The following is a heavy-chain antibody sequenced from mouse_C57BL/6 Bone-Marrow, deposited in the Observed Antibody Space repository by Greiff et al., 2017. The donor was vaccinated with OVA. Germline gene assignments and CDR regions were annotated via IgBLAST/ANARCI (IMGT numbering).Heavy chain of an antibody. J-gene: IGHJ4*01. V-gene: IGHV6-3*01. CDR2: IRLKSDNYAT. CDR3: TERWSPYAMDY. Sequence: EVKVEESGGGLVQPGGSMKLSCVASGFTFSNYWMNWVRQSPEKGLEWVAQIRLKSDNYATHYAESVKGRFTISRDDSKSSVYLQMNNLRAEDTGIYYCTERWSPYAMDYWGQGTSVTVSS. CDR1: GFTFSNYW. D-gene: IGHD2-3*01.